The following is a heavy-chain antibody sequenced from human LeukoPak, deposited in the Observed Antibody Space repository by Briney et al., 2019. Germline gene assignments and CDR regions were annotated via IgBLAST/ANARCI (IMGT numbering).Heavy chain of an antibody. CDR1: GGTFSSYA. V-gene: IGHV1-69*13. J-gene: IGHJ3*02. CDR3: AAYCGGDCYSGDAFDI. CDR2: IIPIFGTA. Sequence: SVKVSCKASGGTFSSYAISWVRQAPGQGLEWMGGIIPIFGTANYAQKFQGRVTITADESTSTAYMELSSLRSEDTAVYYCAAYCGGDCYSGDAFDIWGQGTMVTVSS. D-gene: IGHD2-21*02.